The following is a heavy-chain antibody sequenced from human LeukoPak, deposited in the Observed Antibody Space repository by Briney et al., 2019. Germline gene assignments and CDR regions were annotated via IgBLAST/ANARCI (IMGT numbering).Heavy chain of an antibody. CDR2: IYYSGST. CDR3: ATPYCGTISCLDVFDV. V-gene: IGHV4-31*03. Sequence: PSQTLSLTCTISRVSLISDKYYWSWIRQRPGNCLEWIGHIYYSGSTSFNPSLKSRVSMSVDASKSQFSRKLTSVTAAETAVYYCATPYCGTISCLDVFDVWGQGTVVTVSS. CDR1: RVSLISDKYY. D-gene: IGHD2-2*01. J-gene: IGHJ3*01.